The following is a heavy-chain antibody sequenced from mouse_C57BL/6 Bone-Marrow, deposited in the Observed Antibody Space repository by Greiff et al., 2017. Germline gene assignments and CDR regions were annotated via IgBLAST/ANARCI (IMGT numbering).Heavy chain of an antibody. CDR3: ARRAPSYYCNWYYFDY. CDR1: GYTFTSYW. Sequence: QVQLQQSGAELVKPGASVKLSCKASGYTFTSYWMHWVKQRPGQGLEWIGMIHPNSGSTNYNEKFKSKATLTVDKSSSTAYMQLSSLTSADSAVYYCARRAPSYYCNWYYFDYWCQGTTLTVSS. J-gene: IGHJ2*01. D-gene: IGHD2-10*01. V-gene: IGHV1-64*01. CDR2: IHPNSGST.